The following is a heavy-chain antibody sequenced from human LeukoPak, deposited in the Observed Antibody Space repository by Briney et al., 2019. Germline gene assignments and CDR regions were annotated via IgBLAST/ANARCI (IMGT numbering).Heavy chain of an antibody. Sequence: PSETLSLTCAVYGGSFSGYYWSWIRQPPGKGLEWIGEINHSGSTNYNPSLKSRVTISVDTSKNQFSLKLGSVTAADTAVYYCARDVAGSAFDIWGQGTMVTVSS. CDR2: INHSGST. J-gene: IGHJ3*02. D-gene: IGHD6-19*01. CDR3: ARDVAGSAFDI. CDR1: GGSFSGYY. V-gene: IGHV4-34*01.